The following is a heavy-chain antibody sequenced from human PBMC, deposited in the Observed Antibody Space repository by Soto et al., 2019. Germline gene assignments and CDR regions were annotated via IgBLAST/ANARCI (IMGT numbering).Heavy chain of an antibody. J-gene: IGHJ6*02. V-gene: IGHV1-69*13. CDR1: GGTFSRDA. CDR3: ARDGGRYYRAYYYYGMDV. D-gene: IGHD1-26*01. Sequence: SVKVSCKAFGGTFSRDAISWVRQAPGQGLEWMGGIIPIFGTANYAQKFQGRVTITADESTSTAYMELSSLRSEDTAVYYCARDGGRYYRAYYYYGMDVWGQGTTVTVSS. CDR2: IIPIFGTA.